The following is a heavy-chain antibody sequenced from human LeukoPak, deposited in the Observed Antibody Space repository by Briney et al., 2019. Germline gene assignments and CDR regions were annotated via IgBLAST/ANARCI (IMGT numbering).Heavy chain of an antibody. D-gene: IGHD2-2*01. CDR3: ARGKEAAIRFIYYGMDV. CDR2: IYYSGST. V-gene: IGHV4-39*07. Sequence: SETLSLTCTVSGGSISSSSYYWGWIRQPPGKGLEWIGSIYYSGSTYYNPSLKSRATISVDTSKNQFSLKLSSVTAADTAVYYCARGKEAAIRFIYYGMDVWGQGTTVTVSS. CDR1: GGSISSSSYY. J-gene: IGHJ6*02.